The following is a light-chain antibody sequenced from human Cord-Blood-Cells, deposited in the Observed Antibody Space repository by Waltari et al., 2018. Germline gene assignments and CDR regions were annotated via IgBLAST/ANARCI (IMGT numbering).Light chain of an antibody. Sequence: QSALPQPASVSGSPGQSIPLSCTRTSRDVGGYNYCPWYQQHPGKAPKLMIYDVSNRPSGVSNRFSGSKSGNTASLTISGLQAEDEADYYCSSYTSSSTLYVFGTGTKVTVL. CDR1: SRDVGGYNY. CDR2: DVS. CDR3: SSYTSSSTLYV. J-gene: IGLJ1*01. V-gene: IGLV2-14*01.